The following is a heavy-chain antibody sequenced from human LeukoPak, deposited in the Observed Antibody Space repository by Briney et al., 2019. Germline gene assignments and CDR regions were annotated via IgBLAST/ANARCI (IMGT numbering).Heavy chain of an antibody. CDR3: ARGTYYYGSGSYYNALDY. CDR2: IYYSGST. Sequence: ASETLSLTCTVSGGSISSSSYYWGWIRQPPGKGLEWIGSIYYSGSTYYNPSLKSRVTISVDTSKNQFSLKLSSVTAADTAVYYCARGTYYYGSGSYYNALDYWGQGTLVTVSS. V-gene: IGHV4-39*07. D-gene: IGHD3-10*01. J-gene: IGHJ4*02. CDR1: GGSISSSSYY.